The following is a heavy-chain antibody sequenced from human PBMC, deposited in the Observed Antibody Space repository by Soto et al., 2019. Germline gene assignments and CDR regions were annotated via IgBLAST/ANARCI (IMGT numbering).Heavy chain of an antibody. D-gene: IGHD4-17*01. J-gene: IGHJ3*02. CDR3: ASLNGDYGDAFAI. Sequence: QLQLQESGPGLVKPSETLSLTCTVSGGSISSSSYYWGWIRQPPGKGLEWIGSIYYSGSTCYNPALTSRLTISVHPSKNHFSLKLSSVTAADTAVYYCASLNGDYGDAFAIWGQGQMLTVSS. V-gene: IGHV4-39*02. CDR1: GGSISSSSYY. CDR2: IYYSGST.